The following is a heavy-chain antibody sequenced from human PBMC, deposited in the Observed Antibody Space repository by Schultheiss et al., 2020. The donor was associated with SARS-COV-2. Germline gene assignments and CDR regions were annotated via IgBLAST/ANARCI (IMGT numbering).Heavy chain of an antibody. V-gene: IGHV1-69*13. CDR3: ATSPSNDYYMDV. CDR2: IIPIFGTA. Sequence: SVKVSCKASGGTFSSYAISWVRQAPGQGLEWMGGIIPIFGTANYAQKFQGRVTITADESTSTAYMELSSLRSEDTAVYYCATSPSNDYYMDVWGKGTTVTVSS. CDR1: GGTFSSYA. J-gene: IGHJ6*03. D-gene: IGHD2-8*01.